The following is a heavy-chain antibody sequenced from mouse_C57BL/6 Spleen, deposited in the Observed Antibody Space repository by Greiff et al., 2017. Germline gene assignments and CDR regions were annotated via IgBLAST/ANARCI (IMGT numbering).Heavy chain of an antibody. CDR1: GYAFTNYL. V-gene: IGHV1-54*01. J-gene: IGHJ4*01. CDR2: INPGSGGT. CDR3: ARKQDYYAMDY. Sequence: LQESGAELVRPGTSVKVSCKASGYAFTNYLIEWVKQRPGQGLEWIGVINPGSGGTNYNEKFKGKATLTADKSSSTAYMQLSSLTSEDSAVYFCARKQDYYAMDYWGQGTSVTVSS.